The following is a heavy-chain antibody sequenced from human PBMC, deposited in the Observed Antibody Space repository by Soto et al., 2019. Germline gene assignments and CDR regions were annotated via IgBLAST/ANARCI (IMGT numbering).Heavy chain of an antibody. D-gene: IGHD3-10*01. V-gene: IGHV4-4*07. J-gene: IGHJ5*02. CDR3: VRGVGGFGWLVP. Sequence: SETLSLTCTVSGISIDNYYCSWIRQSAGKGLEWIGRIYSSGTTNYNPSLKSRVTMSVDMSKSQFSLNVRSVTAADTAVYYCVRGVGGFGWLVPWCQGTLVKVSS. CDR2: IYSSGTT. CDR1: GISIDNYY.